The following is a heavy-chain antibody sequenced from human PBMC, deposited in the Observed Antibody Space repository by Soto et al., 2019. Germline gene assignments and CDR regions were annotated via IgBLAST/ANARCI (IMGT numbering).Heavy chain of an antibody. CDR3: AKDLGYDFWSGYPRGMDV. D-gene: IGHD3-3*01. CDR1: GFTFSSYG. V-gene: IGHV3-30*18. Sequence: ALRLSCAASGFTFSSYGMHWVRQAPGKGLEWVAVISYDGSNKYYADSVKGRFTISRDNSKNTLYLQMNSLRAEDTAVYYCAKDLGYDFWSGYPRGMDVWGQGTTVTVSS. CDR2: ISYDGSNK. J-gene: IGHJ6*02.